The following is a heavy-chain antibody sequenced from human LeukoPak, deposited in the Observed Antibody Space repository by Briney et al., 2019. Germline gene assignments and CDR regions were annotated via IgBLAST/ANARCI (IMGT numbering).Heavy chain of an antibody. J-gene: IGHJ4*02. Sequence: PGGSLRLSCVASGFTFSSYEMNWVPQAPGKGLECVAYISSSGGTIYYADSVKGRFTMSRDYAKASLYLQMDSLRAEDTAVYYCARGRPENYGSGTYLTFWGQGTLVTVSS. CDR1: GFTFSSYE. V-gene: IGHV3-48*03. D-gene: IGHD3-10*01. CDR2: ISSSGGTI. CDR3: ARGRPENYGSGTYLTF.